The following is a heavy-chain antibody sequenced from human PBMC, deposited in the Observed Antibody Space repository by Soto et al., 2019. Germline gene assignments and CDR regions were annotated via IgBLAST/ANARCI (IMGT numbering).Heavy chain of an antibody. CDR3: TRVLVPYGDYEFEGAFDI. J-gene: IGHJ3*02. CDR1: GLTFGDAW. V-gene: IGHV3-49*04. CDR2: IRSKAYGGTT. D-gene: IGHD4-17*01. Sequence: PGGSLRLSCAASGLTFGDAWMTWVRQAPGKGPEWVGLIRSKAYGGTTEYAASVKGRFTISRDDSKSIAYLQMNSLKTEDTAVYYCTRVLVPYGDYEFEGAFDIWGQGTMVTVSS.